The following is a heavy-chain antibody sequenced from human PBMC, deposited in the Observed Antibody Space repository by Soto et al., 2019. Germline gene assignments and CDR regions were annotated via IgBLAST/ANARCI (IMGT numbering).Heavy chain of an antibody. Sequence: SETLSLTCTVSGGSISSKSFYWGWIRQPPGKGLEWIGSIDYSGNTYYNASLKSRVTISVDTSKNQLSLKLTSVTAADTGVYYCARRNRMAPAGKFYYYGMDVWGQGTTVTVSS. CDR2: IDYSGNT. V-gene: IGHV4-39*01. CDR1: GGSISSKSFY. D-gene: IGHD6-13*01. J-gene: IGHJ6*02. CDR3: ARRNRMAPAGKFYYYGMDV.